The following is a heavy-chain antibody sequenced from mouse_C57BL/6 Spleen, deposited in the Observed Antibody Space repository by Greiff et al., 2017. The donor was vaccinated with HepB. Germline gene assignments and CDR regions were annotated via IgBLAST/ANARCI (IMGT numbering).Heavy chain of an antibody. Sequence: VQLQESGPGLVAPSQSLSITCTVSGFSLTSYGVHWVRQPPGKGLEWLVVIWSDGSTTYNSALKSRLSISKDNSKSQVFLKMNSLQTDDTAMYYCARGGLLPRGGYYFDYWGQGTTLTVSS. D-gene: IGHD2-3*01. CDR3: ARGGLLPRGGYYFDY. J-gene: IGHJ2*01. V-gene: IGHV2-6*03. CDR2: IWSDGST. CDR1: GFSLTSYG.